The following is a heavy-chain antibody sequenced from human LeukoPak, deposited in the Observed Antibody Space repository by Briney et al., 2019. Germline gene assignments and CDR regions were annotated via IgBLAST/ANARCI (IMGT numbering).Heavy chain of an antibody. Sequence: ASVKDSCKASGYTFTSYDINWVRQATGQGLEWMGWINPNSGGTNYAQKFQGRVTMTRDTSISTAYMELSRLRSDDTAVYYCARDLIVVVPATYNWFDPWGQGTLVTVSS. J-gene: IGHJ5*02. CDR1: GYTFTSYD. V-gene: IGHV1-2*02. D-gene: IGHD2-2*01. CDR3: ARDLIVVVPATYNWFDP. CDR2: INPNSGGT.